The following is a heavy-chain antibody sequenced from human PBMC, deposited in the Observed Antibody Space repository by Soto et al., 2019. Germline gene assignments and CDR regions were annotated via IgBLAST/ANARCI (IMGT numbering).Heavy chain of an antibody. J-gene: IGHJ4*02. V-gene: IGHV3-30*18. CDR3: AKETYSGPLDY. CDR1: GFTFSSYG. CDR2: ISYDGSNK. D-gene: IGHD2-15*01. Sequence: QVQLVESGGGVVQPGRSLRLSCAASGFTFSSYGMHWVRQAPGKGLEWVADISYDGSNKYYADSVKGRFTISRDNTKNTLYLQMNSLRAEDTAVYYCAKETYSGPLDYWGQGTLVTVSS.